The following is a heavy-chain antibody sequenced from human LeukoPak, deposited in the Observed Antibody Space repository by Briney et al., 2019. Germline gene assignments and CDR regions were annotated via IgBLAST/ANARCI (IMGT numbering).Heavy chain of an antibody. J-gene: IGHJ3*02. Sequence: ASVKVSCKASGYTLTSFHINWVRQATGQGLEWMGWMNPNSGDTAYAHKFQGRITMTRSTSITTAYMELSSLRSEDTAVYYCATRRRAGAAPSAFDIWGQGTMVTVSS. V-gene: IGHV1-8*01. CDR1: GYTLTSFH. D-gene: IGHD7-27*01. CDR3: ATRRRAGAAPSAFDI. CDR2: MNPNSGDT.